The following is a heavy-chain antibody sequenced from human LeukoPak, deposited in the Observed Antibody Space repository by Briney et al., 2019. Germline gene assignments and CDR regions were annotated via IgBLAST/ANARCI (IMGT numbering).Heavy chain of an antibody. Sequence: GESLKIPCKISGYSFTSHWIGWVRQVPGKGLECMGIIYPGDSDTRYSPSFQGQVTISADTSISTAYLQWSSLKASDTAMYYCARLPYCGGDCYPNWFDPWGQGTLVTVSS. CDR3: ARLPYCGGDCYPNWFDP. D-gene: IGHD2-21*02. J-gene: IGHJ5*02. CDR2: IYPGDSDT. V-gene: IGHV5-51*01. CDR1: GYSFTSHW.